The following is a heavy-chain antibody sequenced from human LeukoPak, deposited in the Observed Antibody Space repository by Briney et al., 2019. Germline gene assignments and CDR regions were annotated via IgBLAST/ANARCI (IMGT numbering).Heavy chain of an antibody. J-gene: IGHJ3*02. D-gene: IGHD1-26*01. Sequence: PGRSLRLSCAASGFTFSSYGMHWVRQAPGKGLEWVAVMSYDGSNKYYADSVKGRFTISRDNSKNTLYLQMNSLRAEDTAVYYCAKAYSESYWRAAFEIWGQGTMVTVSS. CDR2: MSYDGSNK. CDR3: AKAYSESYWRAAFEI. V-gene: IGHV3-30*18. CDR1: GFTFSSYG.